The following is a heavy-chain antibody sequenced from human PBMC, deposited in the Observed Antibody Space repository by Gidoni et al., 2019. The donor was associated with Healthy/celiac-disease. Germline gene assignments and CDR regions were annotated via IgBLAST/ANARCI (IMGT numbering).Heavy chain of an antibody. CDR2: IYHIGIT. J-gene: IGHJ4*02. V-gene: IGHV4-30-2*01. CDR3: ARGTGDPSPFDY. CDR1: GGPISSGGYS. D-gene: IGHD3-16*01. Sequence: QLQLQESGPGLVKPSQTLSLTCAVSGGPISSGGYSWSLIRQPPGKGLEWIGYIYHIGITYYNPSLKSRVTISVDRSKNQFSLKLSSVTAADTAVYYCARGTGDPSPFDYWGQGTLVTVSS.